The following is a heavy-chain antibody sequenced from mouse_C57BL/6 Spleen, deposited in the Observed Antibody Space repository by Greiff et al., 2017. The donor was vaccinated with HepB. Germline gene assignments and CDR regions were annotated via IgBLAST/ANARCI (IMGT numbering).Heavy chain of an antibody. V-gene: IGHV1-64*01. CDR3: ARLRYGPTGDFDY. Sequence: QVQLKQPGAELVKPGASVKLSCKASGYTFTSYWMHWVKQRPGQGLEWIGMIHPNSGSTNYNEKFKSKATLTVDKSSSTAYMQLSSLTSEDSAVYYCARLRYGPTGDFDYWGQGTTLTVSS. CDR1: GYTFTSYW. CDR2: IHPNSGST. D-gene: IGHD1-1*01. J-gene: IGHJ2*01.